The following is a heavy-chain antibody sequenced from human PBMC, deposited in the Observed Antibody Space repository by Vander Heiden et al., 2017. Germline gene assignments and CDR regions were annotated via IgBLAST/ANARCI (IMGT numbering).Heavy chain of an antibody. V-gene: IGHV3-23*01. J-gene: IGHJ6*02. Sequence: VQLLESGGGVVQPGGSLRPPCAASGLTFSSTAMNWVRQAPGKGLEWVSVISGSGSNTYYADSVKGRFTISRDNSKNTLYLQMSSLRAEDTAVYYCAKDFGDNGFYYGLDVWGQGTTVTVSS. CDR2: ISGSGSNT. CDR3: AKDFGDNGFYYGLDV. CDR1: GLTFSSTA. D-gene: IGHD1-20*01.